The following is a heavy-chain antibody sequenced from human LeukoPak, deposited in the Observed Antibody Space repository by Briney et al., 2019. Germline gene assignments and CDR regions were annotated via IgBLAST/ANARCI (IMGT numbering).Heavy chain of an antibody. Sequence: PPETLSLTCTVSGVSISSYYWSWIRQPPGKGLEWIGYIYYSGSTNYNPSLKSRVTISVDTSKNQFSLKLSSVTAADTAVYYCARGGLWTWGQGTLVTVSS. D-gene: IGHD2-21*01. V-gene: IGHV4-59*01. CDR1: GVSISSYY. J-gene: IGHJ5*02. CDR2: IYYSGST. CDR3: ARGGLWT.